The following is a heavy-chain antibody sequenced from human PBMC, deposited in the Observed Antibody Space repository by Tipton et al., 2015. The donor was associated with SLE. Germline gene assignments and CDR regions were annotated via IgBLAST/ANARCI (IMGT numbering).Heavy chain of an antibody. CDR3: ARALTRGYYDSSGSVDY. V-gene: IGHV3-53*01. Sequence: SLRLSCAASGFTVSSNDINWVRQAPGKGLELEWVSLIYSSGSTHYADSVKGRFTISRDNAKSSLYLQMNSLRAEDTAVYYCARALTRGYYDSSGSVDYWGQGTLVTVSS. D-gene: IGHD3-22*01. CDR2: IYSSGST. J-gene: IGHJ4*02. CDR1: GFTVSSND.